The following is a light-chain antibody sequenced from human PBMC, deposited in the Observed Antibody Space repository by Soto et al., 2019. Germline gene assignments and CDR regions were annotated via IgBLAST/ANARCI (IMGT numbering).Light chain of an antibody. Sequence: EIVLTQSPATLSLSPGERATLSCRASQSVSSYLAGYQQKPGQAPRLLIYDASNRATGIPARFSGSGSGTDFTLTISSREPEDFAVYYCQQRSNWPGFTFGPGTKVDIK. J-gene: IGKJ3*01. V-gene: IGKV3-11*01. CDR3: QQRSNWPGFT. CDR2: DAS. CDR1: QSVSSY.